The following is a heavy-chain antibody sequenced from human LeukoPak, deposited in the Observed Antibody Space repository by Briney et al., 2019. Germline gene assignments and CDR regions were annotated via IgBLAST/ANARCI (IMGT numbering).Heavy chain of an antibody. V-gene: IGHV1-2*02. CDR1: GYTFTGYY. CDR3: ARALSGCILCFDY. D-gene: IGHD6-19*01. CDR2: INPNSGGT. Sequence: PPASVKVSCKASGYTFTGYYMHWVRQAPGQGLEWMGWINPNSGGTNYAQKFQGRVTMTRDTSISTAYMELSRLRSDDTAVYYCARALSGCILCFDYWGQGTLVTVSS. J-gene: IGHJ4*02.